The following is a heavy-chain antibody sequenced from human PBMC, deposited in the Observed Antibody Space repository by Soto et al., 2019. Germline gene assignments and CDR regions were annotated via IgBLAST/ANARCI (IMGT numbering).Heavy chain of an antibody. Sequence: QVQLVESGGGVVQPGRSLRLSCAGSGFTFSSYGMHWVRQAPGKGLEWVAVISYDGSDKYYGDSVKGRFTISRDDSKNTLYLQMNSLRVEDALIYYCAKTAGYDYVWGSTGLDRWGQGTVVTVSS. CDR2: ISYDGSDK. J-gene: IGHJ5*02. CDR1: GFTFSSYG. V-gene: IGHV3-30*18. CDR3: AKTAGYDYVWGSTGLDR. D-gene: IGHD3-16*01.